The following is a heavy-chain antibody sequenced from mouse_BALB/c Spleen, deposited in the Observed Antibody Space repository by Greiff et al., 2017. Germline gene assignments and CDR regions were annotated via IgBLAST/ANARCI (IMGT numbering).Heavy chain of an antibody. CDR3: ARGGNGNYFDY. D-gene: IGHD2-1*01. CDR1: GFTFSSYA. V-gene: IGHV5-6-5*01. Sequence: EVKLQESGGGLVKPGGSLKLSCAASGFTFSSYAMSWVRQTPEKRLEWVASISSGGSTYYPDSVKGRFTISRDNARNILYLQMSSLRSEDTAMYYCARGGNGNYFDYWGQGTTLTVSS. CDR2: ISSGGST. J-gene: IGHJ2*01.